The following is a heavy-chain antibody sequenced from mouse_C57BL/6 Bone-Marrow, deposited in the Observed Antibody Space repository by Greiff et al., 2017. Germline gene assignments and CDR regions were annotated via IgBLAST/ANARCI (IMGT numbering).Heavy chain of an antibody. D-gene: IGHD4-1*01. CDR3: VRLGWFAY. CDR2: INPSNGGT. Sequence: QVQLQQPGTELVKPGASVKLSCTASGYTFTSYWMHWVRQSPGQGLEWIGNINPSNGGTNYNEKFKSKATLTVDKSSSTAYMQLSRLTSEYSAVYDCVRLGWFAYWGQGTLVTVSA. CDR1: GYTFTSYW. V-gene: IGHV1-53*01. J-gene: IGHJ3*01.